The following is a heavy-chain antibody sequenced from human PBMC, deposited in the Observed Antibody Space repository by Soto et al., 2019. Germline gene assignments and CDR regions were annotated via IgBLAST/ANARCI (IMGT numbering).Heavy chain of an antibody. CDR2: ISGSGGST. J-gene: IGHJ4*02. CDR1: GLTFSSYA. Sequence: EVQLLESGGGLVQPGGSLRLSCAASGLTFSSYAMSWVRQAPGKGLEWVSAISGSGGSTYYADPVKGRFTISRDNSKNTLYLQMNSLRAEDTAVYYCANAPWSEGGYWGQGTLVTVSS. V-gene: IGHV3-23*01. CDR3: ANAPWSEGGY. D-gene: IGHD1-26*01.